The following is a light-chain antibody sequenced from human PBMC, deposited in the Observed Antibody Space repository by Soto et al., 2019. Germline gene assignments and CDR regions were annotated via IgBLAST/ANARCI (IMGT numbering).Light chain of an antibody. CDR1: RSNIGAGYD. CDR3: QSYDNSLTGVV. V-gene: IGLV1-40*01. CDR2: VNT. Sequence: QSVLTQPPSVSGAPGQRVTISCTGSRSNIGAGYDVHWYQQLPGSAPKLLIYVNTNRPSGVPDRISGSKSGTSASLAITGLHAEDEADYYCQSYDNSLTGVVFGGGTKVTVL. J-gene: IGLJ2*01.